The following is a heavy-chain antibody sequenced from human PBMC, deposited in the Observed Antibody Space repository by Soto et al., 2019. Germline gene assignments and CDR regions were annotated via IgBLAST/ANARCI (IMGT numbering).Heavy chain of an antibody. Sequence: GGFLRLSCAASGFTFSSYGMHWVHQAPGKGLEWVAVIWYDGSNKYYADSVKGRFTISRDNSKNTLYLQMNSLRAEDTAVYYCARDPLSGSYFYYGMDVWGQGTTVTVSS. J-gene: IGHJ6*02. V-gene: IGHV3-33*01. CDR3: ARDPLSGSYFYYGMDV. CDR1: GFTFSSYG. D-gene: IGHD1-26*01. CDR2: IWYDGSNK.